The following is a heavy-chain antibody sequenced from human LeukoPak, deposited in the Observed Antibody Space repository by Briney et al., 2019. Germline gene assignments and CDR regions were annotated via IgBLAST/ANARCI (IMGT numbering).Heavy chain of an antibody. J-gene: IGHJ4*02. CDR1: GFTFSSYA. Sequence: GGSLRLCCAAPGFTFSSYAMTWVPQAPGKVLEMVSAISGSRGRTSDADSVKGRFTISRDNSKTTLYLQMNSLRAADTAVYYCAKDGSSGWYFDYWGQGTLVTVSS. D-gene: IGHD6-19*01. V-gene: IGHV3-23*01. CDR3: AKDGSSGWYFDY. CDR2: ISGSRGRT.